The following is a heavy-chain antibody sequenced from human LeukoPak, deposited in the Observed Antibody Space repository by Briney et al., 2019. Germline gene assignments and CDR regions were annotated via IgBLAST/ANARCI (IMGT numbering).Heavy chain of an antibody. Sequence: GGSLRLSCAASGFTFYDYDMSWVRHAPGKGLEWVSGINWNGGSTVYADSVKGRFTISRDNAKNSLYLQMNSLRAEDTALYYCARDNRYRFLEWLPSAPNYYYMDVWGKGTTVTVSS. CDR1: GFTFYDYD. J-gene: IGHJ6*03. D-gene: IGHD3-3*01. CDR2: INWNGGST. V-gene: IGHV3-20*04. CDR3: ARDNRYRFLEWLPSAPNYYYMDV.